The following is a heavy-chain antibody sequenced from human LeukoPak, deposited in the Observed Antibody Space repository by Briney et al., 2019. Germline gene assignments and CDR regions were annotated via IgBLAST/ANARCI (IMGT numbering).Heavy chain of an antibody. CDR3: ASNLYGSGNYFAY. CDR1: GGSISSYY. Sequence: SETLSLTCTVSGGSISSYYWSWIRQPPGKGLEWIGYIYYSGTTNYNPSLKSRVTISVDTSKNQFSLKLTSVTAADTAVYCCASNLYGSGNYFAYWGQGTLVTVSS. D-gene: IGHD3-10*01. CDR2: IYYSGTT. V-gene: IGHV4-59*08. J-gene: IGHJ4*02.